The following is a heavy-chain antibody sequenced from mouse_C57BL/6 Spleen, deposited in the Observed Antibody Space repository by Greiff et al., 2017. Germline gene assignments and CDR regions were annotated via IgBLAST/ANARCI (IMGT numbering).Heavy chain of an antibody. CDR1: GYTFTSYW. D-gene: IGHD1-1*01. CDR2: INPSNGGT. J-gene: IGHJ1*03. V-gene: IGHV1-53*01. CDR3: AREAPTVVEGYFDV. Sequence: QVQLQQPGTELVKPGASVKLSCKASGYTFTSYWMHWVKQRPGQGLEWIGNINPSNGGTNYNEKFKSKATLTVDKSSSTAYMQLSSLTSEDDAVYDCAREAPTVVEGYFDVWGTGTTVTVAS.